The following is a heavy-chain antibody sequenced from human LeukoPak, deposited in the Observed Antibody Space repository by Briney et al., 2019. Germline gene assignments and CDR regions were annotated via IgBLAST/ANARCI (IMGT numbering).Heavy chain of an antibody. V-gene: IGHV3-23*01. J-gene: IGHJ3*02. CDR2: ISGSGIST. D-gene: IGHD3-22*01. CDR1: GFTFSSYG. CDR3: AKSWNFYDSSGDDALDI. Sequence: GGSLRLSCAASGFTFSSYGMNWVRQAPGKGLEWVSGISGSGISTYYADSVKGRFTISRDNSKNTLYLQMNSLRVEDTAVYYCAKSWNFYDSSGDDALDIWGQGTMVTVSS.